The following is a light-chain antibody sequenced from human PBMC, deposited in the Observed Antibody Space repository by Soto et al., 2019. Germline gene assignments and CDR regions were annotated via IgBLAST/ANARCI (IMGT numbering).Light chain of an antibody. CDR3: QQYTSYPWT. V-gene: IGKV1-5*01. J-gene: IGKJ1*01. CDR1: QSISSW. Sequence: DIQMTQSPSTLSASVGDRVTITCRASQSISSWLAWYQQKPGKAPKLLIYDASSLETGVPSRFSGSGSGTEFTLTISSLQPDDFATYYCQQYTSYPWTFGQGTTVDSK. CDR2: DAS.